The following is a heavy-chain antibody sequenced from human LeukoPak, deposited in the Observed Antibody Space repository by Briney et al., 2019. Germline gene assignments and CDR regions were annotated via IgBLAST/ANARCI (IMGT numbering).Heavy chain of an antibody. CDR2: IGGSGAST. D-gene: IGHD5-18*01. CDR1: GFTFTTYG. J-gene: IGHJ4*02. V-gene: IGHV3-23*01. CDR3: ARDQYSYAHAAH. Sequence: GGSLRLSCAASGFTFTTYGMTWVRQAPGRGLEWVSGIGGSGASTYYADSLKGRFTISRDNSKNTLHLQMNSLRAEDTAVYYCARDQYSYAHAAHWGQGTLVTVSS.